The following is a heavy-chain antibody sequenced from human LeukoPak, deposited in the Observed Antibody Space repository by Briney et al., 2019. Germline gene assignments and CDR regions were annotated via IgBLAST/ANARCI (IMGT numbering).Heavy chain of an antibody. CDR1: GGSISSSSYY. CDR3: ARASDYYDSSAYYPGDY. J-gene: IGHJ4*02. CDR2: IYYSGST. D-gene: IGHD3-22*01. V-gene: IGHV4-39*07. Sequence: PSETLSLTCTVSGGSISSSSYYWGWVRQPPGKGLEWIGSIYYSGSTYYNPSLKSRVTISVDTSKNQFSLKLSSVTAADTAVYYCARASDYYDSSAYYPGDYWGQGTPVTVSS.